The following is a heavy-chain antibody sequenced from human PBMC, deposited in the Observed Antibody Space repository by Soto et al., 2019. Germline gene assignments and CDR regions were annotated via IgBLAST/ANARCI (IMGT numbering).Heavy chain of an antibody. V-gene: IGHV4-34*01. CDR2: INHSGST. CDR3: ARAKQLDYYFDY. J-gene: IGHJ4*02. D-gene: IGHD6-13*01. CDR1: GGSFSGYY. Sequence: SETLSLTCAVYGGSFSGYYWSWIRQPPGKGLEWIGEINHSGSTNYNPSLKSRVTISVDTSKNQFSLKLSSVTAADTAVYYCARAKQLDYYFDYWGQGTLVTVSS.